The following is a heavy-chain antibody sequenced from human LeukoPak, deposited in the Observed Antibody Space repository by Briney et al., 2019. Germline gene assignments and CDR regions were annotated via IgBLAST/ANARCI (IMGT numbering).Heavy chain of an antibody. Sequence: ASVKVSCKASGYTFTSYDINWVRQATGQGLGWMGWMNPNSGNTGYTQKFQGRVTMTRNTSISTAYMELSSLRSEDTAVYYCARVGPAIDYYYYYMDVWGKGTTVTVSS. D-gene: IGHD2-2*01. V-gene: IGHV1-8*01. CDR3: ARVGPAIDYYYYYMDV. CDR2: MNPNSGNT. J-gene: IGHJ6*03. CDR1: GYTFTSYD.